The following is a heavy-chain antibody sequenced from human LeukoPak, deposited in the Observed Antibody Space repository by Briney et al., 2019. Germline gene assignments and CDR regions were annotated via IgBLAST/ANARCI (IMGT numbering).Heavy chain of an antibody. D-gene: IGHD3-3*01. V-gene: IGHV3-30*18. J-gene: IGHJ4*02. Sequence: GGSLRLSCAASGFTFSSYGMHWVRQAPGKGLEWVAVISYDGSNKYYADSVKGRFTISRDNSKNTLYLQMNSPRAEDTAVYYCAKDFGDYWGQGTLVTVSS. CDR1: GFTFSSYG. CDR2: ISYDGSNK. CDR3: AKDFGDY.